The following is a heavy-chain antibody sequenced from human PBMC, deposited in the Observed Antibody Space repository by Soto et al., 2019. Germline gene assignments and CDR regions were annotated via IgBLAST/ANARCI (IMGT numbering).Heavy chain of an antibody. D-gene: IGHD2-2*01. V-gene: IGHV3-23*01. Sequence: GGSLRLSCAASGFTFSSYAMSWVRQAPGKGLEWVSAISGSGGSTYYADSVKGRFTISRDNSKNTLYLQMNSLRAEDTAVYYCAKGALSGYCSSTSCSNNDYWGQGTLVTVSS. CDR2: ISGSGGST. CDR1: GFTFSSYA. CDR3: AKGALSGYCSSTSCSNNDY. J-gene: IGHJ4*02.